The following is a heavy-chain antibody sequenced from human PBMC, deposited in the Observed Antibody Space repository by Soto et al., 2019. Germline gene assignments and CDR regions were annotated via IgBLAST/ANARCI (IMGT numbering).Heavy chain of an antibody. CDR1: GFTFTIYW. Sequence: EVQLVESGGGLVQPGGSLRLSCAASGFTFTIYWMSWVRQVPGKGLEWVANIKQDGSEKYYDDSVKGRFTISRDNAKNPLHLKMNGLRAEDTAVYYCARYGSGGGWFDPWGQGTLVTVSS. D-gene: IGHD3-10*01. CDR3: ARYGSGGGWFDP. CDR2: IKQDGSEK. V-gene: IGHV3-7*03. J-gene: IGHJ5*02.